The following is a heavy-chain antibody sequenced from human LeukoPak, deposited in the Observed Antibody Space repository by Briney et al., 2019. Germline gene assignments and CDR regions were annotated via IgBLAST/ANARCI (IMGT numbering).Heavy chain of an antibody. Sequence: SETLSLTCTVSGGSISSGGYYWRWIRQHPGKSLEWIGYIYYSGSTYYNPSLKSRVTISVDTSKNQFSLKLSYVTAADTAVYYCARGEYQLLLGAFDIWGQGTMVTVSS. CDR3: ARGEYQLLLGAFDI. V-gene: IGHV4-31*03. J-gene: IGHJ3*02. D-gene: IGHD2-2*01. CDR2: IYYSGST. CDR1: GGSISSGGYY.